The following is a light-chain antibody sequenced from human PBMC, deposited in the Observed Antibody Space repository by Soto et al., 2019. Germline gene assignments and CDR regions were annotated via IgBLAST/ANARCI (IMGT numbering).Light chain of an antibody. CDR2: GAS. CDR1: LSVSSGY. Sequence: EIVLTQSPGTLSLSPGERATLSCRASLSVSSGYLAWYQQKPGQAPRLLIYGASSRATGIPDRFSGSGSGTDFTLTINRLEPEDFAVYYCQQYGSSPLTFGPGTKVAIK. V-gene: IGKV3-20*01. CDR3: QQYGSSPLT. J-gene: IGKJ3*01.